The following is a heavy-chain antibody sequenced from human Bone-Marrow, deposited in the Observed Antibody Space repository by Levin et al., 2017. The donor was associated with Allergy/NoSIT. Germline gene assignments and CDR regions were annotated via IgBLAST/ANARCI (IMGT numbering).Heavy chain of an antibody. CDR1: GFTFSRYA. CDR2: ISGSGGST. CDR3: AKDGGYDSRDLYFDY. J-gene: IGHJ4*02. Sequence: PGGSLRLSCAASGFTFSRYAMSWVRQAPGKGLEWVSVISGSGGSTYYADSVKGRFTISRDNSKNTLYLQVNSLRAEDTAVYYCAKDGGYDSRDLYFDYWGQGTLVTVSS. D-gene: IGHD3-22*01. V-gene: IGHV3-23*01.